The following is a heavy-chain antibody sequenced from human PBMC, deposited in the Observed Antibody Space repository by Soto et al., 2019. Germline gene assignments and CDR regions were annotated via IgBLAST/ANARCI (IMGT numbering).Heavy chain of an antibody. V-gene: IGHV1-69*06. Sequence: SVKVSCKASGGTFSSYAISWVRQAPGQGLGWMGGIIPIFGTANYAQKFQGRVTITADKSTSTAYMELSSLRSEDTAVYYCARVAAAGTTAFDIWGQGTMVTVSS. CDR3: ARVAAAGTTAFDI. CDR2: IIPIFGTA. D-gene: IGHD6-13*01. CDR1: GGTFSSYA. J-gene: IGHJ3*02.